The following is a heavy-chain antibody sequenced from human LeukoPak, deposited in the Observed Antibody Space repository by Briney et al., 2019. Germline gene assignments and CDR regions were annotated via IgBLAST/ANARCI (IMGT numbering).Heavy chain of an antibody. CDR1: GGTFSSYA. Sequence: RASVKVSCKASGGTFSSYAISWVRQAPGQGLEWMGGIIPIFGTANYAQKFQGRVTITADESTSTAYMELSSLRSEDTAVYYCARGGDYYDSRRNWLDPWGQGTLVTVSS. CDR3: ARGGDYYDSRRNWLDP. CDR2: IIPIFGTA. D-gene: IGHD3-22*01. J-gene: IGHJ5*02. V-gene: IGHV1-69*01.